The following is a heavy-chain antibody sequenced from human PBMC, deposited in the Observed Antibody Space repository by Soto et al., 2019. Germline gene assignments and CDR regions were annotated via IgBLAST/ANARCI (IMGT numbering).Heavy chain of an antibody. CDR1: GYTFSDYY. CDR3: ASHYDMWSGYLSPVDY. D-gene: IGHD3-3*01. CDR2: IDTSSTKI. J-gene: IGHJ4*02. Sequence: QVQLVESGGDLVKRGGSLRLSCAASGYTFSDYYMSWIRQAPGKGLEWISYIDTSSTKIYYADSVKGRFTISRDNAKNSLYLEMNSLRDEDTAVYYRASHYDMWSGYLSPVDYWGQGTLVTVSS. V-gene: IGHV3-11*01.